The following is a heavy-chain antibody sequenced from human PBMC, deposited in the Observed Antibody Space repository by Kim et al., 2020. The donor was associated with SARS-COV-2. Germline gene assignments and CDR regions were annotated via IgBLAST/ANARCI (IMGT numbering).Heavy chain of an antibody. Sequence: GGSLRLSCAASGLTFSNYGMHWVRQAPGKGLEWVAVISYDGSNKYYADSVKGRFTISRDNSKNTLYLQMNSLRVEDTAVYYCAKGGMSIPTDHDYWGQGTLVSVPS. CDR3: AKGGMSIPTDHDY. D-gene: IGHD6-25*01. V-gene: IGHV3-30*18. CDR2: ISYDGSNK. CDR1: GLTFSNYG. J-gene: IGHJ4*02.